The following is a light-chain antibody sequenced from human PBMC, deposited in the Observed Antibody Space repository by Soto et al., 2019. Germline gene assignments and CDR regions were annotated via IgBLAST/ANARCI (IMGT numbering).Light chain of an antibody. V-gene: IGKV3-15*01. J-gene: IGKJ4*01. CDR3: QQYNNWPPLT. CDR2: AAS. Sequence: EIVMTQSPATLSVSPGEGATLSCRASQSVSSNLAWYQQKPGQAPRLLIYAASTRATGIPARFSGSGSGTECTLTISSLQSEDFAVYYCQQYNNWPPLTFGGGTKVEIK. CDR1: QSVSSN.